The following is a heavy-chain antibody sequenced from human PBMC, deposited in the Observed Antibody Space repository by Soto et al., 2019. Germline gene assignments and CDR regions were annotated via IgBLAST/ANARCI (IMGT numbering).Heavy chain of an antibody. CDR2: ISYDGSQK. CDR3: ARDRGSTGWDP. CDR1: GFTFSTYP. J-gene: IGHJ5*02. V-gene: IGHV3-30-3*01. D-gene: IGHD6-19*01. Sequence: QVQLVESGGGVVQPGRSLSLSCAASGFTFSTYPIHWVRQAPGKGLEWLAMISYDGSQKYYADSVKGRFTISRDNSKNTLNLEMNSLRDEDTAVYYCARDRGSTGWDPWGLGTLVTVSS.